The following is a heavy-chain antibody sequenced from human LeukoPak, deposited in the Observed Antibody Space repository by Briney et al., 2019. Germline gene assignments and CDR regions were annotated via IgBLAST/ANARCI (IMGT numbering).Heavy chain of an antibody. Sequence: SETLSLTCAVYGGSFSGYYWSWIRQPPGKGLEWIGEINHSGSTNYNPSLKSRVTISVDTSKNQFSLKLSSVTAADTAVYYCARLRPYSSSWYYYYYMDVWGKGTTVTISS. J-gene: IGHJ6*03. V-gene: IGHV4-34*01. CDR3: ARLRPYSSSWYYYYYMDV. CDR1: GGSFSGYY. D-gene: IGHD6-13*01. CDR2: INHSGST.